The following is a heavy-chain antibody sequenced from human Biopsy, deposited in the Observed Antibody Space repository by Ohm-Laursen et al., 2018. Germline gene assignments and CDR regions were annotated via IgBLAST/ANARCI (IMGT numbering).Heavy chain of an antibody. D-gene: IGHD3-3*01. CDR2: ISNRGST. Sequence: GTLSLTCTVSGGSISSDYWSWIRQPPGKGLGWIGYISNRGSTNYNPSLRGRVTISVDTSKKQFSLKLTSVTAADTAVFFCARLYRLDDYWNDDPPDAFDVWGQGTMVTVSS. CDR1: GGSISSDY. V-gene: IGHV4-59*01. CDR3: ARLYRLDDYWNDDPPDAFDV. J-gene: IGHJ3*01.